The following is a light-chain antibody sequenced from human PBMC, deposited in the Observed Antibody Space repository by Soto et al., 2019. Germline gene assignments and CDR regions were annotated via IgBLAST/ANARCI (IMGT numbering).Light chain of an antibody. CDR2: AAS. CDR1: QGIAGY. CDR3: QQLNGYPHT. Sequence: DIQLTQSPSFLSASVGDRVTITCRASQGIAGYLAWYQQKPGKAPKLLIYAASTLQSGVPSRFSGSGSGTEFTLTISSLQPEDFATYHCQQLNGYPHTFGPATTVDIK. J-gene: IGKJ3*01. V-gene: IGKV1-9*01.